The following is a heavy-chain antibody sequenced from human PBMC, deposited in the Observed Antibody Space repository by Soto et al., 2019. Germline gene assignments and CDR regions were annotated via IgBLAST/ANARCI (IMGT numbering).Heavy chain of an antibody. CDR1: GYSFVSYW. V-gene: IGHV5-51*04. CDR2: IYPGDSDT. Sequence: YSLTISCKGSGYSFVSYWIAWVRQMPGKGLEWMGSIYPGDSDTTYSPSIQGQVTISADKPSTTVYLQWNTLKASDTAMYYCAKTDGYEVEYWGQGTQVTVSS. J-gene: IGHJ4*02. CDR3: AKTDGYEVEY. D-gene: IGHD5-18*01.